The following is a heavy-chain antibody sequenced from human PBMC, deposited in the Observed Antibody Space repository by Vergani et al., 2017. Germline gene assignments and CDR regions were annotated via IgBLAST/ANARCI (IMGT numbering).Heavy chain of an antibody. CDR2: IYRTGRT. CDR1: GFSIDNGYY. Sequence: QVQLQESGPGLVKPSETLSLTCAVSGFSIDNGYYWDWIRQPPGKGLEWIGSIYRTGRTHFNRSLKSRVTISVDTSNNHFSLRLNSLTAADTAVYYCARRSGIVYDIFSGTQYFFDFWGQGTLVTVSS. D-gene: IGHD3-9*01. V-gene: IGHV4-38-2*01. J-gene: IGHJ4*02. CDR3: ARRSGIVYDIFSGTQYFFDF.